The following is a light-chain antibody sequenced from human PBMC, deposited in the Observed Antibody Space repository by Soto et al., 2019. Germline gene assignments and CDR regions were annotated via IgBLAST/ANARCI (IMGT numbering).Light chain of an antibody. CDR1: QSLSVSY. CDR2: GTS. Sequence: EIVLTQSPGTLSLSPGDRATLSCRASQSLSVSYLAWYQQRPGQAPRLLIYGTSTRATGIPDRFSGSGSGRDFTLAISRLEPEDFAVYYCRQFGDSPQTFGQGTKVDIK. V-gene: IGKV3-20*01. CDR3: RQFGDSPQT. J-gene: IGKJ1*01.